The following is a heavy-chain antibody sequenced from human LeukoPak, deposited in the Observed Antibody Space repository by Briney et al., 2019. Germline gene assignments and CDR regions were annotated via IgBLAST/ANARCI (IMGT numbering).Heavy chain of an antibody. J-gene: IGHJ5*02. CDR1: GDSITSSSYY. D-gene: IGHD3-10*01. CDR3: ARVVYGSGTQAGGKWFDP. Sequence: SETLSLTCTVSGDSITSSSYYWAWIRQPPGKGLEWIEYIYHSGSTYYNPSLKSRVTISVDRSKNQFSLKLSSVTAADTAVYYCARVVYGSGTQAGGKWFDPWGQGTLVTVSS. V-gene: IGHV4-39*07. CDR2: IYHSGST.